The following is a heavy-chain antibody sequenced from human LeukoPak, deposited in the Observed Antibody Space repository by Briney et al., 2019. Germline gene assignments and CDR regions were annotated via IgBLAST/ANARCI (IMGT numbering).Heavy chain of an antibody. V-gene: IGHV3-23*01. CDR1: GFTFSSYA. Sequence: GGSLRLSCAASGFTFSSYAMSWVRQAPGKGLEWVSAISGSGGSTYYADSVKGRFTISRDNSKNTLYLQMNSLRAEDTAVYYCARRRTIFGVVISPYFDYWGQGTLVTVSS. D-gene: IGHD3-3*01. CDR2: ISGSGGST. CDR3: ARRRTIFGVVISPYFDY. J-gene: IGHJ4*02.